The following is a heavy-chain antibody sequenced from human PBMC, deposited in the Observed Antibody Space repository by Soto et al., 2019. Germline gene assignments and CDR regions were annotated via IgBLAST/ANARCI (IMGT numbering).Heavy chain of an antibody. CDR1: GYTFTSYG. CDR3: ASPHGDYFSNYYYAMDV. J-gene: IGHJ6*02. Sequence: QVQVVQSGAEVKKPGASVKVSCKASGYTFTSYGFTWVRQAPGQGLEWMGWISAYNENTHYAQNVQGIVTMTTDTSTTTAYMELRSLKTDDTAVYYCASPHGDYFSNYYYAMDVWGQGTKVTVS. CDR2: ISAYNENT. D-gene: IGHD4-17*01. V-gene: IGHV1-18*01.